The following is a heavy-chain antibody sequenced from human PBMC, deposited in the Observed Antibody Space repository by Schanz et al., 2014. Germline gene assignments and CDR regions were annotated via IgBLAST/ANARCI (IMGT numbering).Heavy chain of an antibody. CDR3: VPMSIAAH. CDR1: GFTVSTFA. CDR2: ISSSGSSI. J-gene: IGHJ4*02. V-gene: IGHV3-21*01. D-gene: IGHD6-6*01. Sequence: EVQVLESGEGLVEAGGSLRLSCAGSGFTVSTFAMDWVRQAAGKGLEWVSSISSSGSSIYYADSVKGRFTISRDNAKNSLYLQMNSLRAEDTAVYYCVPMSIAAHWGQGTLVTVSS.